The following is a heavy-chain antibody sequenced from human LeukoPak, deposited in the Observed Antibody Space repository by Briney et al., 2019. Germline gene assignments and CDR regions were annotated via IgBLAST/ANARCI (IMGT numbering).Heavy chain of an antibody. D-gene: IGHD5-18*01. V-gene: IGHV1-18*01. CDR3: ARSYEPAEYFQH. CDR1: GYTFTSYG. Sequence: ASVKLSCKASGYTFTSYGISWVRQAPGQGLEWMGWISAYNGNTNYAQKLQGRVTMTTDTSTSTAYMELRSLRSDDTAVYYCARSYEPAEYFQHWGQGTLVTVSS. CDR2: ISAYNGNT. J-gene: IGHJ1*01.